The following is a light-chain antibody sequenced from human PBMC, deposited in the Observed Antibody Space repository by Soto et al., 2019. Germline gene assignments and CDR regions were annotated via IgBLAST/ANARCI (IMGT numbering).Light chain of an antibody. CDR1: SSDIGVYDY. Sequence: QSALTQPPSASGSPGQSVTISCTGTSSDIGVYDYVSWYQRHPGKAPKLMISEVTNRPSGVSDRFSGSKSGNTASLTISGLQAEDEADYYCSSFTSRFTFVFGTGTKVTVL. CDR3: SSFTSRFTFV. CDR2: EVT. V-gene: IGLV2-8*01. J-gene: IGLJ1*01.